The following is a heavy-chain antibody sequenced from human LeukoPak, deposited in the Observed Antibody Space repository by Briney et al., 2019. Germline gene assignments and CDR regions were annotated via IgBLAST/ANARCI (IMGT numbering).Heavy chain of an antibody. CDR2: IHYSGRT. Sequence: SETLSLTCTVSGGSVSSDYWSWIRQPPGKALEWIGHIHYSGRTSYNPSLNTRDTISRDTSKNQVSLNLRSVTAADTAVYYCATLRGSASAVFDYWGLGTLVTVSS. J-gene: IGHJ4*02. CDR1: GGSVSSDY. CDR3: ATLRGSASAVFDY. V-gene: IGHV4-59*08. D-gene: IGHD4/OR15-4a*01.